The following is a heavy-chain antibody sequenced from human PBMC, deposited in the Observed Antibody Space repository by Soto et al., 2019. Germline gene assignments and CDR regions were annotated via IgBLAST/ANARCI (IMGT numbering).Heavy chain of an antibody. CDR1: GDSISSYY. CDR2: IYYSGST. J-gene: IGHJ4*02. D-gene: IGHD2-21*01. Sequence: SETLSLTCTVSGDSISSYYWSWIRQPPGKGLEWIGYIYYSGSTNYNPSLKSRVTISLDTSKNQFSLKLSSVTAADTAVYYCARNADYSMYYFDHWGQGTLVTVSS. V-gene: IGHV4-59*01. CDR3: ARNADYSMYYFDH.